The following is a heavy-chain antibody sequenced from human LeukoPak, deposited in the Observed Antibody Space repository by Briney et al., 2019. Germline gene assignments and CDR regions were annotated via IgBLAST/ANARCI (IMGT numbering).Heavy chain of an antibody. CDR2: IYHSGST. CDR1: GYSISSGYY. CDR3: ARGYYGSGSYYIYFDY. J-gene: IGHJ4*02. Sequence: SETLSLTCTVSGYSISSGYYWGWIRQPPGKGLEWIGSIYHSGSTYYNPSLKSRVTISVDTSKNQFSLKLSSVTAADTAVYYCARGYYGSGSYYIYFDYWGQGTLVTVSS. V-gene: IGHV4-38-2*02. D-gene: IGHD3-10*01.